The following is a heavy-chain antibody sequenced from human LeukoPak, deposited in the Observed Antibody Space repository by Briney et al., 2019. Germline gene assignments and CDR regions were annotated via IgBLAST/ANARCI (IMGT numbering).Heavy chain of an antibody. Sequence: SGGSLRLSCAASGFTFSSYAMSWVRQAPGKGLEWVSAISDNGGTTYYADSVKGRFTISRDNSKNTLYLQMNSLRAEDTAVYYCAKAIIVGAVHFDYWGQGTLVTVSS. CDR1: GFTFSSYA. D-gene: IGHD1-26*01. CDR2: ISDNGGTT. V-gene: IGHV3-23*01. CDR3: AKAIIVGAVHFDY. J-gene: IGHJ4*02.